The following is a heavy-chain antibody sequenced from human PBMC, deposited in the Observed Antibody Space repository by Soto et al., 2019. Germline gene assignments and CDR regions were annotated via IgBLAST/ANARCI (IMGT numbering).Heavy chain of an antibody. CDR2: IYHSGTT. Sequence: QVQLQESGPGVVKPLGTLALTCTVSGGSISSNNWWMWVRQSPEKGLEWIGEIYHSGTTNYNPSLNSRVTMSVDKSNNQYSLMLPSVTAEDTATYYCAREGGAGTYMGFVYWGQGTLVTVSS. J-gene: IGHJ4*02. V-gene: IGHV4-4*02. CDR3: AREGGAGTYMGFVY. D-gene: IGHD6-19*01. CDR1: GGSISSNNW.